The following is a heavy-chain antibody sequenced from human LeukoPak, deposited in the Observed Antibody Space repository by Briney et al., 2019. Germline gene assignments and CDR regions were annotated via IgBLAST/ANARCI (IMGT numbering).Heavy chain of an antibody. CDR2: IWYSGFT. D-gene: IGHD4/OR15-4a*01. CDR1: GGSLSDYY. V-gene: IGHV4-34*01. Sequence: SSETLSLTCAVYGGSLSDYYWSWIRQPPGKGPEWIGYIWYSGFTYYNPSLKSRVTISVDTSKDQFFLKLSSVTAADTAMYYCARVRDWFDPWGQGTLVTVSS. J-gene: IGHJ5*02. CDR3: ARVRDWFDP.